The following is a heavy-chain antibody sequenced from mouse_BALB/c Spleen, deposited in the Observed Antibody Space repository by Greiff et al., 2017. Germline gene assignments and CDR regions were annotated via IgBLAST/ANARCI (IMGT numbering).Heavy chain of an antibody. J-gene: IGHJ2*01. Sequence: QVQLQQPGAELVKPGASVKLSCKASGYTFTSYWMHWVKQRPGQGLEWIGEIKPSNGRTNYNEKFKSKATLTVDKSSSTAYMQLSSLTSEDSAVYYCARFDGYYSRFDYWGQGTTLTVSS. D-gene: IGHD2-3*01. CDR1: GYTFTSYW. V-gene: IGHV1S81*02. CDR2: IKPSNGRT. CDR3: ARFDGYYSRFDY.